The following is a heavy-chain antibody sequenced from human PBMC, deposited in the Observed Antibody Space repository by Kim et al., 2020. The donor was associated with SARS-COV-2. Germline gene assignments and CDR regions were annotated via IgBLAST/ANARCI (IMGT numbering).Heavy chain of an antibody. J-gene: IGHJ5*02. CDR2: IYHSGST. D-gene: IGHD6-13*01. CDR3: ASSAGYSRINWFDP. CDR1: GGSISSSNW. V-gene: IGHV4-4*02. Sequence: SETLSLTCAVSGGSISSSNWWSWVRQPPGKGLEWIGEIYHSGSTNYNPSLKSRVTISVDKSKNQFSLKLSSVTAADTAVYYCASSAGYSRINWFDPWGQGTLVTVSA.